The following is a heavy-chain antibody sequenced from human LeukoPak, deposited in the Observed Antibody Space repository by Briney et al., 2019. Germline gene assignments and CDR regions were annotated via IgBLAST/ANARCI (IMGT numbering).Heavy chain of an antibody. D-gene: IGHD3-10*01. J-gene: IGHJ6*03. CDR2: INHSGST. CDR1: GGSFSGYY. CDR3: AREMAYYYGSGSYSSSTYYYYYYMDV. V-gene: IGHV4-34*01. Sequence: SETLSLTGAVYGGSFSGYYWSWIRQPPGKGLECIGEINHSGSTNYNPSLKSRVTISVDTSKNQFSPKLSSVTAADTAVYYCAREMAYYYGSGSYSSSTYYYYYYMDVWGKGTTVTVSS.